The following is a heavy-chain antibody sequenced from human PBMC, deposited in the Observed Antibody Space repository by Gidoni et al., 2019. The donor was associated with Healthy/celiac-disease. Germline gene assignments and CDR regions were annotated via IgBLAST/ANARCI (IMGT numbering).Heavy chain of an antibody. CDR2: ISSSSSDI. CDR1: GFTLGSYS. Sequence: EVQLVESGGGLVKPGGSLSLSCAASGFTLGSYSMNWVSQAPGKGLEWVSSISSSSSDIYYADSVKGRFTISRDNAKNSLYLQMNSLRAEDTAVYYCARGEYCSSTSCYAFLSYGMDVWGQGTTVTVSS. CDR3: ARGEYCSSTSCYAFLSYGMDV. J-gene: IGHJ6*02. V-gene: IGHV3-21*01. D-gene: IGHD2-2*01.